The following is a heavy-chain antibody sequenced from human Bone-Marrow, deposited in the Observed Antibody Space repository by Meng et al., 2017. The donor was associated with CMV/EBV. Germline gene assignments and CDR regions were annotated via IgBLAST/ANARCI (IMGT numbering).Heavy chain of an antibody. CDR2: ISTYSGKT. Sequence: ASVKVSCKASGYTFTSYDFFWVRQAPGQGLEWMGWISTYSGKTNYAQKLQGRVTMTTDTSTSTAYMELRSLRSDDTAVYYCARDRMWEFLVVPAAIYDAFDIWGQGTMVTVSS. J-gene: IGHJ3*02. CDR3: ARDRMWEFLVVPAAIYDAFDI. CDR1: GYTFTSYD. V-gene: IGHV1-18*04. D-gene: IGHD2-2*01.